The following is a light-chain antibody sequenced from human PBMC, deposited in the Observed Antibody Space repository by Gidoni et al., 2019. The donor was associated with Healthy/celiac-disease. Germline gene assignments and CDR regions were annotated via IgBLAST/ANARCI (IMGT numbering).Light chain of an antibody. CDR3: QQYDNLPLT. V-gene: IGKV1-33*01. CDR2: DAS. Sequence: DIQMTQSPSSLSASVGDRVTITCQASQDISNYLNWYQQKPGKAPKLLIYDASNLETGVPSRFSGSGSGTDFTFTISSLQPADIATYYCQQYDNLPLTFXXXTKVEIK. CDR1: QDISNY. J-gene: IGKJ4*01.